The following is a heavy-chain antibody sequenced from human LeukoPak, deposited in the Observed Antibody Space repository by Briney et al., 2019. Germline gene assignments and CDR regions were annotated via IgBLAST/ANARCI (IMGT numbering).Heavy chain of an antibody. J-gene: IGHJ4*02. CDR1: VFTFSTYG. CDR2: ISYDESNT. V-gene: IGHV3-30*18. CDR3: VKGGGLTDYARLDY. Sequence: PGRSLRLSCAASVFTFSTYGMNWVRQAPGKGLEWVAIISYDESNTYYADSVKGRFTISRDNSKNKLYLQLNRQRGDDRADYSGVKGGGLTDYARLDYWGQGTLVTVSS. D-gene: IGHD1-14*01.